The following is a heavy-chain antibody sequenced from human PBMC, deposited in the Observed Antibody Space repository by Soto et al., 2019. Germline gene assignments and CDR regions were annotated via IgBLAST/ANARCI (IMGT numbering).Heavy chain of an antibody. J-gene: IGHJ4*02. D-gene: IGHD4-17*01. CDR1: GFTFSSYA. V-gene: IGHV3-23*01. CDR2: ISGSGGST. CDR3: AKMTTVTTKPRFDY. Sequence: EVQLLESGGGLVQPGGSLRLSCAAAGFTFSSYAMSWVRQAPGQGLEWVSAISGSGGSTYYADSVKGRFTSSRDNSKNPLYLQMNSLRAEDTAVYYCAKMTTVTTKPRFDYWGQGTLVTVSS.